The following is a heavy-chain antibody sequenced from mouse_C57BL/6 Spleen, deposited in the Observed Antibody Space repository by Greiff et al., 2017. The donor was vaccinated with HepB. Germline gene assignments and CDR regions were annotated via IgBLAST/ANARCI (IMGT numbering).Heavy chain of an antibody. J-gene: IGHJ3*01. CDR2: IRNKANGYTT. D-gene: IGHD2-4*01. V-gene: IGHV7-3*01. Sequence: EVMLVESGGGLVQPGGSLSLSCAASGFTFTDYYMSWVRQPPGKALEWLGFIRNKANGYTTEYSASVKGRFTMSRDNSQSILYLQMNALRPEDSATYYCARFDYDGFGYWGQGTLVTVSA. CDR3: ARFDYDGFGY. CDR1: GFTFTDYY.